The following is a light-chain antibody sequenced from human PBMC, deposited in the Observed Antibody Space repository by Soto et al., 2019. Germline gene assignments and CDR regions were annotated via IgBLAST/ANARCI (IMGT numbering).Light chain of an antibody. CDR3: GSYTTSSNYV. CDR2: DVS. V-gene: IGLV2-14*01. Sequence: QSALTQPASVSGSPGQSFTISCTGTSSDVGAYNYVSWYQQHPGKAPKLMIYDVSHRPSGVSHRFSGSKSGNTASLTISGLQAEDEADYYCGSYTTSSNYVFGTGTKVTVL. CDR1: SSDVGAYNY. J-gene: IGLJ1*01.